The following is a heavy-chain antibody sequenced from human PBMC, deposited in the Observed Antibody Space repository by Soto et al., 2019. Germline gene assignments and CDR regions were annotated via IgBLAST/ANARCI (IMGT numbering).Heavy chain of an antibody. D-gene: IGHD6-19*01. Sequence: PGESLKISCKGSGYSFTSYWIGWVRQMPGKGLEWMGIIYPGDSDTRYSPSFQGQVTISADKSISTAYLQWSSLKASDTAMYYCARFVGFLTGYSSGWHIYFDYWGQGTLVTVSS. CDR1: GYSFTSYW. J-gene: IGHJ4*02. CDR3: ARFVGFLTGYSSGWHIYFDY. V-gene: IGHV5-51*01. CDR2: IYPGDSDT.